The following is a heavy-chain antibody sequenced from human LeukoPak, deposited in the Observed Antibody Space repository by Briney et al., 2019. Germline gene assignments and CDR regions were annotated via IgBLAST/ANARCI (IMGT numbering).Heavy chain of an antibody. CDR3: ARGPNVYGNSSGLIRDYYYYMDV. CDR1: GFTFSIYA. V-gene: IGHV3-30-3*01. CDR2: ISYDGSDK. Sequence: GTSLRLSCAASGFTFSIYAMHWVRQAPGKGLEWVAVISYDGSDKYNADSVKGRFTISRDNSKNTLYLQMSSLRTDDTAVYYCARGPNVYGNSSGLIRDYYYYMDVWGKGTTVTVSS. D-gene: IGHD6-6*01. J-gene: IGHJ6*03.